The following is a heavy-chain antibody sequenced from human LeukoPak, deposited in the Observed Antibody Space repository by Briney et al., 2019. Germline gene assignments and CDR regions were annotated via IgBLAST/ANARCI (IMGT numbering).Heavy chain of an antibody. CDR1: GGTFSSYA. CDR2: IIPILGIA. V-gene: IGHV1-69*04. Sequence: VASVKVSCKASGGTFSSYAISWVRQAPGQGLEWMGRIIPILGIANYAQKFQGRVTITTDESTSTAYMELSSLRSEDTAVYYCARHTPPGVGAFPSDWFDPWGQGTLVTVSS. J-gene: IGHJ5*02. D-gene: IGHD2-2*02. CDR3: ARHTPPGVGAFPSDWFDP.